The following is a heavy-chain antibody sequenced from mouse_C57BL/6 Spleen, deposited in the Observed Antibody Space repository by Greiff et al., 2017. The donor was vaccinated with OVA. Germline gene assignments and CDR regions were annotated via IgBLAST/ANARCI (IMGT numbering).Heavy chain of an antibody. CDR3: ARGNYYEGNAMDY. V-gene: IGHV2-2*01. Sequence: QVQLQQSGPGLVQPSQSLSITCTVSGFSLTSYGVHWVRQSPGKGLEWLGVIWSGGSTAYTAAFISSLSISKDNSKGQVYFKINSLQADDTAIYYCARGNYYEGNAMDYWGQGTSVTVSS. CDR2: IWSGGST. CDR1: GFSLTSYG. J-gene: IGHJ4*01. D-gene: IGHD1-1*01.